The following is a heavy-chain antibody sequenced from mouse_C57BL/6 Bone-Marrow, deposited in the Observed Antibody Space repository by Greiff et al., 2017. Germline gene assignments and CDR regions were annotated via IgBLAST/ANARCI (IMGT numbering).Heavy chain of an antibody. D-gene: IGHD1-1*01. CDR2: INSDGGST. J-gene: IGHJ3*01. CDR1: EYEFPAHD. V-gene: IGHV5-2*01. CDR3: ARRGDYGEFAY. Sequence: EVKLVESGGGLVQPGESLKLSCESTEYEFPAHDMSWVRKTPEKRLELVAAINSDGGSTYYPDTLERRSTISRDNTKKTLYLQMSSLRSEDTALYYCARRGDYGEFAYWGQGTLVTVSA.